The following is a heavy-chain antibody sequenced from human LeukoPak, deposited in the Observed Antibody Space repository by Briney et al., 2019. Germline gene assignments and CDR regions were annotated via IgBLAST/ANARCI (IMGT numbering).Heavy chain of an antibody. CDR1: GFTFSSYG. CDR2: IGHTGSVT. J-gene: IGHJ5*02. CDR3: VRGGPSTWS. Sequence: GGSLRLSCAASGFTFSSYGMHWVRQAPGKGLEWVSYIGHTGSVTSYADSVRGRFTISRDDAKNTVYLQMNNLRAEDTAVYYCVRGGPSTWSWDQGTLVTVSS. V-gene: IGHV3-21*01. D-gene: IGHD2-15*01.